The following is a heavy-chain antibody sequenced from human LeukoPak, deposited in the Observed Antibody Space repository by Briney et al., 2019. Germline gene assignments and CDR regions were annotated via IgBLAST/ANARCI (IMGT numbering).Heavy chain of an antibody. D-gene: IGHD4-17*01. CDR3: ARGHDYANYMDV. Sequence: GSLRLSCAASGFTFSDYYMSWIRQAPGKGLEWVSSISSSSSYIYYADSVKGRFTISKDNAKNSLYLQMNSLRAEDTAVYYCARGHDYANYMDVWGKGTTVTVSS. CDR1: GFTFSDYY. J-gene: IGHJ6*03. CDR2: ISSSSSYI. V-gene: IGHV3-11*06.